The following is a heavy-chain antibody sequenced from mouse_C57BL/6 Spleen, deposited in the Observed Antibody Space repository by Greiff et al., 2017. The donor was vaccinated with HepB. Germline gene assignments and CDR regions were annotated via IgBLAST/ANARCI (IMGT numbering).Heavy chain of an antibody. J-gene: IGHJ4*01. V-gene: IGHV1-82*01. D-gene: IGHD2-4*01. CDR3: ARYYYDVDDYAMDC. CDR2: IYPGAGDT. CDR1: GYAFSSSW. Sequence: QVQLQQPGPELVKPGASVKISCKASGYAFSSSWMNWVKQRPGKGLERFGRIYPGAGDTNYNGKFTGKATLTADKSSSTAYMELRSRTSGDFAVEFCARYYYDVDDYAMDCRGQGTSVTDSS.